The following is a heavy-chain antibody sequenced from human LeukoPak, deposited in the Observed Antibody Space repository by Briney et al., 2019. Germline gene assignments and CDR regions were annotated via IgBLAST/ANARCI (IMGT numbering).Heavy chain of an antibody. CDR1: GGTFSSYA. V-gene: IGHV1-69*13. J-gene: IGHJ4*02. CDR2: IIPIFGTA. Sequence: SVKVSCKASGGTFSSYAISWVRQAPGQGLEWKGGIIPIFGTANYAQKFQGRVTITADESTSTAYMELSSLRSEDTAVYYCASNWYYDILTGPFDYWGQGTLVTVSS. CDR3: ASNWYYDILTGPFDY. D-gene: IGHD3-9*01.